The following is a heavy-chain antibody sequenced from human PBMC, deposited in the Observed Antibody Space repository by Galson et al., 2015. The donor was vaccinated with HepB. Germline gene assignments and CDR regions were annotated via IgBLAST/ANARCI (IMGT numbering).Heavy chain of an antibody. J-gene: IGHJ3*02. CDR3: AREKSYDSSGYPDAFDI. V-gene: IGHV3-30-3*01. Sequence: LRLSCAASGFSFSTYPMQWVRQAPDKGLEWVAVISYDGNNQYYADSVKGRFTISRDISKNTLYLHMNSLRAEDTAVYYCAREKSYDSSGYPDAFDIWGQGTMVTVSS. D-gene: IGHD3-22*01. CDR1: GFSFSTYP. CDR2: ISYDGNNQ.